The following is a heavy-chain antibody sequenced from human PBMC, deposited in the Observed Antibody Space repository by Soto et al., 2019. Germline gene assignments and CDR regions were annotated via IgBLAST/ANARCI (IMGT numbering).Heavy chain of an antibody. CDR1: GGSISSGGYY. J-gene: IGHJ4*02. CDR3: ARSIAGYCSGGSCYHKDFDY. D-gene: IGHD2-15*01. Sequence: QVQLQESGPGLVKPSQTLSLTCTVSGGSISSGGYYWSWIRQHPGKGLEWIGYIYYSGSTYYNPSLKSRVTISVDTSKNQFSLKLSSVTAADTAVYYCARSIAGYCSGGSCYHKDFDYWGQGTLVTVSS. CDR2: IYYSGST. V-gene: IGHV4-31*03.